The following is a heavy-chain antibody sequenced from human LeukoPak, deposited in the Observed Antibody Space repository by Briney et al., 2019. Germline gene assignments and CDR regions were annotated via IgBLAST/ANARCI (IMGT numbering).Heavy chain of an antibody. J-gene: IGHJ4*02. CDR3: ARDSYYDFWSGYWGPSS. CDR2: IKQDGSEK. V-gene: IGHV3-7*01. CDR1: GFTFSSYW. Sequence: GGSLRLSCAASGFTFSSYWMSWVRQAPGKGLEWVANIKQDGSEKYYVDSVKGRFTISRDNAKNSLYLQMSSLRAEDTAVYYCARDSYYDFWSGYWGPSSWGQGTLVTVSS. D-gene: IGHD3-3*01.